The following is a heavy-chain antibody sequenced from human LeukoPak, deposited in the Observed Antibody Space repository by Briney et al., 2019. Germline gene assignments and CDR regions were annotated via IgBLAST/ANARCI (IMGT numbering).Heavy chain of an antibody. CDR1: GFTFSSYS. D-gene: IGHD5-12*01. V-gene: IGHV3-23*01. CDR2: ICGSGGGT. J-gene: IGHJ5*02. CDR3: AKAFSAYENWPPNWFDP. Sequence: PGGALRLSCAASGFTFSSYSMNWVRQAPGKGLEWVSAICGSGGGTYYPDSVKGRLTISRDNSKNTLYLQMSSLRAEDTAVYYCAKAFSAYENWPPNWFDPWGRGTLVTVSS.